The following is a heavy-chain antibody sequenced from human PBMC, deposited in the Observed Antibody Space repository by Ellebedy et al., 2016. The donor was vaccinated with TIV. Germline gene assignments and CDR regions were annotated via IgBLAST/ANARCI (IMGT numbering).Heavy chain of an antibody. Sequence: ASVKVSCKASGYTFTSYAIHWVRQAPGQRLEWMGWINAGNGNTKYSQKFQGRVTITRDTSASTAYMELSSLRSEDTALYYCARGSYDSSGYYRTVNYGMDVWGQGTTVTVSS. V-gene: IGHV1-3*01. CDR2: INAGNGNT. D-gene: IGHD3-22*01. J-gene: IGHJ6*02. CDR1: GYTFTSYA. CDR3: ARGSYDSSGYYRTVNYGMDV.